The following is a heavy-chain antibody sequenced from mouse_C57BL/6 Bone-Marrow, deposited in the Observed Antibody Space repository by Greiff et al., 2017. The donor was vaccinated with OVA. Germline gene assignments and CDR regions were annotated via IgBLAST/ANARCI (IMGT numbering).Heavy chain of an antibody. J-gene: IGHJ4*01. V-gene: IGHV7-1*01. CDR1: GFTFSDFY. Sequence: EVNVVESGGGLVQSGRSLRLSCATSGFTFSDFYMEWVRQAPGKGLEWIAASRNKANDYTTEYSASVKGRFTVSRDTSQSILYLQMNALRAEDTAIYYCARDRSYAMDYWGQGTSVTVSS. CDR2: SRNKANDYTT. CDR3: ARDRSYAMDY.